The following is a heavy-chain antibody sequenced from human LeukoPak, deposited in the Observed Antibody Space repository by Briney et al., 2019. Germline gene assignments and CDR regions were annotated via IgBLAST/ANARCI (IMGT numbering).Heavy chain of an antibody. J-gene: IGHJ4*02. D-gene: IGHD5-18*01. CDR1: GFTFSNYA. V-gene: IGHV3-23*01. Sequence: GGSLRLSCAASGFTFSNYAMSWARQAPGKGLEWVSAISGSGGSTYYADSVKGRFTISRDNSKNTLYLQMNSLRAEDTAVYYCTKGTIWLPFDYWGQGALVTVSS. CDR2: ISGSGGST. CDR3: TKGTIWLPFDY.